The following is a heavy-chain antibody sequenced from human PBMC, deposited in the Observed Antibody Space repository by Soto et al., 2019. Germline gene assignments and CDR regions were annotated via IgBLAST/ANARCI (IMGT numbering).Heavy chain of an antibody. CDR1: GGSFTSNNW. J-gene: IGHJ4*02. Sequence: SETLSLTCAVSGGSFTSNNWWTWARQPPGQGLEWIGEIYRTGSTNYNPSLKSRVTISLDKSENQFSLKVTSLTAADTAVYYCASRDPGTSVDYWGQGTLVTVS. D-gene: IGHD1-7*01. CDR3: ASRDPGTSVDY. CDR2: IYRTGST. V-gene: IGHV4-4*02.